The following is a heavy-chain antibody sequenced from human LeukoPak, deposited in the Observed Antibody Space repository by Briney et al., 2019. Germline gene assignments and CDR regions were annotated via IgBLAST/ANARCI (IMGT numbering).Heavy chain of an antibody. CDR3: ARGADGVSSNSRGWFDP. J-gene: IGHJ5*02. CDR2: ISSSSDYI. CDR1: GFIFSTYS. D-gene: IGHD2-15*01. V-gene: IGHV3-21*01. Sequence: TGGSLRLSCSASGFIFSTYSMNWVRQAPGKGLEWVSSISSSSDYIYYADSVKGRFTISRDNARNSLYLQMNTLRAEDTAVYSCARGADGVSSNSRGWFDPWGQGTLVTVSS.